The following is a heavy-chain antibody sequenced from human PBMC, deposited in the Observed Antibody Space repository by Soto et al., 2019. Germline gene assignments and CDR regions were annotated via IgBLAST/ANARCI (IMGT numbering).Heavy chain of an antibody. CDR2: INPESGNP. D-gene: IGHD3-22*01. J-gene: IGHJ4*02. Sequence: QVQMVQSGAEVKKPGDSVKVSCKASGYTFTDYYMHWVRQAPGQGFEWVGGINPESGNPKYVPKFQGRITITADASTRTAYMELTSLRSEDTAVYYCAGTYDTSGDYPYYFEYWGQGTLVTVSS. CDR1: GYTFTDYY. CDR3: AGTYDTSGDYPYYFEY. V-gene: IGHV1-2*02.